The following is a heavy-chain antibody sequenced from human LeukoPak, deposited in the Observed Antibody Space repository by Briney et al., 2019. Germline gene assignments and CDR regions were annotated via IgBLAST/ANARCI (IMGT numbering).Heavy chain of an antibody. V-gene: IGHV4-39*01. J-gene: IGHJ4*02. CDR3: ARIRLQRWPTIRRGDFDY. D-gene: IGHD5-24*01. CDR2: IYYSGST. CDR1: GGSISSGSYY. Sequence: SETLSLTCTVSGGSISSGSYYWGWIRQPPGKGLEYIGSIYYSGSTYYNASLKSRVTISVDTSKNQFSLKVTSVTAADTAAYYCARIRLQRWPTIRRGDFDYWGQGTLVTVSS.